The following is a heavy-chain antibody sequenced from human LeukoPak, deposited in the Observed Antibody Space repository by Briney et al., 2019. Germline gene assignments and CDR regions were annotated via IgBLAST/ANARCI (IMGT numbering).Heavy chain of an antibody. CDR3: ARGGSSGYSPDY. J-gene: IGHJ4*02. CDR1: GASISSGDYS. CDR2: IYHSGIT. V-gene: IGHV4-30-2*01. D-gene: IGHD3-22*01. Sequence: SQTLSLTCAVSGASISSGDYSWSWIRQPPGQGLEWIGYIYHSGITYYNPSLKSRVTISVDRSKYQFTLNLSSVTAADTAVYYCARGGSSGYSPDYWGQGTLVTVSS.